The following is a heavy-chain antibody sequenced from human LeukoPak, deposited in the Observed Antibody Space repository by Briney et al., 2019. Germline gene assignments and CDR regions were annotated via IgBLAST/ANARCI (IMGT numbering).Heavy chain of an antibody. V-gene: IGHV3-23*01. Sequence: PGGSLRLSCAASGFTFSSYAMSWVRQAPGKGLEWVSAISGSGGSTYYADSVKGRFTITRDNSKNTLYLQMNSLRAEDTAVYYCASPVDYDSSGYYYWGQGTLMTVSS. J-gene: IGHJ4*02. CDR3: ASPVDYDSSGYYY. CDR2: ISGSGGST. D-gene: IGHD3-22*01. CDR1: GFTFSSYA.